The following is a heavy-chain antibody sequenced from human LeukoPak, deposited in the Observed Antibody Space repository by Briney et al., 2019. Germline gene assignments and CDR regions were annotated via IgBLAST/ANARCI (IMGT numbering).Heavy chain of an antibody. J-gene: IGHJ4*02. CDR3: AKDLSYSSSWSHFDY. V-gene: IGHV3-9*01. CDR2: ISWNSGSI. Sequence: PGGSLRLSCAASGFTFTTYGMHWVRQAPGKGLEWVSGISWNSGSIGYADSVKGRFTISRDNAKNSLYLQMNSLRAEDTALYYCAKDLSYSSSWSHFDYWGQGTLVTVSS. CDR1: GFTFTTYG. D-gene: IGHD6-13*01.